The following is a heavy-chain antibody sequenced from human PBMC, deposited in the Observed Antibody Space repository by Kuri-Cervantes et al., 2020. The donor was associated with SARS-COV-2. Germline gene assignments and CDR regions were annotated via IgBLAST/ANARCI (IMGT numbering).Heavy chain of an antibody. D-gene: IGHD2-21*01. CDR2: MNPNSGNT. CDR3: YCAPKEGFDS. Sequence: ASVKVSCKASGYTFTSYDISWVRQATGQGLEWMGWMNPNSGNTGYAQKFQGRVTMTRNTSISTAYMELSSLRSEDTAIYYCYCAPKEGFDSWGQGTLVTVSS. V-gene: IGHV1-8*02. J-gene: IGHJ4*02. CDR1: GYTFTSYD.